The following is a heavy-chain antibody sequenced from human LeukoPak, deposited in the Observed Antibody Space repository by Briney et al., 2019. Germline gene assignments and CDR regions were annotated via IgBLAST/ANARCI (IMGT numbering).Heavy chain of an antibody. Sequence: NPSETLSLTCAVYGGSFSGYYWTWIRQSPGKGLEWIGEINHSGSANFNPSLKSRLSLSVDTSKNQFSLKLSSVTAADTAVYYCARRDYSDRGGYYHYYYYYYMDVWGKGTTVTIFS. CDR1: GGSFSGYY. J-gene: IGHJ6*03. CDR3: ARRDYSDRGGYYHYYYYYYMDV. V-gene: IGHV4-34*01. CDR2: INHSGSA. D-gene: IGHD3-22*01.